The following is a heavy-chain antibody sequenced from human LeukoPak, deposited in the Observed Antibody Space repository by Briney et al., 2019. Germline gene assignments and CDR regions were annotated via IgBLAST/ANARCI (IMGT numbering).Heavy chain of an antibody. Sequence: ASVKVSCKASGYTFTSYAMHWVRQAPGQRLEWMGWINAGNGNTKYSQKFQGRVTITADKSTSTAYMELSSLRSEDTAVYYCARAGIGIFGAYYYYMDVWGKGTTVTVSS. CDR3: ARAGIGIFGAYYYYMDV. D-gene: IGHD3-3*01. CDR1: GYTFTSYA. V-gene: IGHV1-3*01. CDR2: INAGNGNT. J-gene: IGHJ6*03.